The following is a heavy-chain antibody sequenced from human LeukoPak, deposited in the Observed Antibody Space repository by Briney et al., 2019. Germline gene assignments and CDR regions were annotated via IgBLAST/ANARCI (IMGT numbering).Heavy chain of an antibody. CDR1: VFTFSSYG. J-gene: IGHJ4*02. V-gene: IGHV3-30*18. Sequence: AGGSLRLSCAASVFTFSSYGMHWVRQAPGKGLEWVAVISYDGSNKYYADSVKGRFTISRDNSKNTLYLQMNSLRAEDTAVYYCAKEGPGIAASFDYWGQGTLVTVSS. D-gene: IGHD6-13*01. CDR2: ISYDGSNK. CDR3: AKEGPGIAASFDY.